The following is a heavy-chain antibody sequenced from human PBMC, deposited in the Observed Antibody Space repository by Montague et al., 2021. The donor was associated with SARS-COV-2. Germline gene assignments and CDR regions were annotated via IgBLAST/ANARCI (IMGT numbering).Heavy chain of an antibody. J-gene: IGHJ6*02. Sequence: SLRLSCAASGFTFSSYWMSWVRQASGKGLEWVANIKQDGSEKYYVDSVKGRFTISRDNAKNSLYLQMNSLRAEDTAVYYCARDSVVVAAMYYYYGMDVWGQGTTVTVSS. CDR1: GFTFSSYW. V-gene: IGHV3-7*01. CDR3: ARDSVVVAAMYYYYGMDV. D-gene: IGHD2-15*01. CDR2: IKQDGSEK.